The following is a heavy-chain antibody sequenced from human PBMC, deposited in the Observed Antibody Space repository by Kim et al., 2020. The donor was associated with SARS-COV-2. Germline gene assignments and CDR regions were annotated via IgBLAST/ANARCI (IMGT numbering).Heavy chain of an antibody. CDR1: GFTFSSYA. CDR3: AKDKVGYGDYNWFDP. CDR2: ISGSGGST. J-gene: IGHJ5*02. D-gene: IGHD4-17*01. V-gene: IGHV3-23*01. Sequence: GGSLRLSCAASGFTFSSYAMSWVRQAPGKGLEWVSAISGSGGSTYYADSVKGRFTISRDNSKNTLYLQMNSLRAEDTAVYYCAKDKVGYGDYNWFDPWGQGTLVTVSS.